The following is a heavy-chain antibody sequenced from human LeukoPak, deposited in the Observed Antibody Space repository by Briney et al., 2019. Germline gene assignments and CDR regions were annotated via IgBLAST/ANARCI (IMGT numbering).Heavy chain of an antibody. CDR3: ARHNPLWGY. D-gene: IGHD1-14*01. CDR2: ISSSSSYT. J-gene: IGHJ4*02. CDR1: GFTFSDYQ. Sequence: KTGGSLRLSCAASGFTFSDYQMSWIRQAPGKGLEWVSYISSSSSYTNYADSVKGRFTISRDNAKNSLYLQMNSLRAEDTALYYCARHNPLWGYWGQGTLVTVSS. V-gene: IGHV3-11*06.